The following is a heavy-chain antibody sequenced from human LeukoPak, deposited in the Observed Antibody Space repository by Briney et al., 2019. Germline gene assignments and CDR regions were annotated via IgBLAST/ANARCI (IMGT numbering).Heavy chain of an antibody. V-gene: IGHV3-30*03. J-gene: IGHJ4*02. CDR3: AISKGWYYFDY. CDR1: GGSISSSS. D-gene: IGHD6-19*01. Sequence: LSLTCTVSGGSISSSSYYWGWIRQAPGKGLEWVAVISYDGSNKYYADSVKGRFTISRDNSKNTLYLQMNSLRAEDTAVYYCAISKGWYYFDYWGQGTLVTVSS. CDR2: ISYDGSNK.